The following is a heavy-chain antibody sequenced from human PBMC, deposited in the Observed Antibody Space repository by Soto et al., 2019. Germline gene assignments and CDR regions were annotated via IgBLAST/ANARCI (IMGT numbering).Heavy chain of an antibody. J-gene: IGHJ4*02. Sequence: QVQLVQSGAEVKKPGASVKVSCKASGYTFTSYYMHWVRQAPGQGLEWMGIINPSGGSTSYAQKFQGRVTMTRDTSTSTVYMELSSLRSEDTAVYYCARPGVGYCSGGSCSLDYWGQGTLVTVSS. V-gene: IGHV1-46*01. CDR2: INPSGGST. CDR1: GYTFTSYY. CDR3: ARPGVGYCSGGSCSLDY. D-gene: IGHD2-15*01.